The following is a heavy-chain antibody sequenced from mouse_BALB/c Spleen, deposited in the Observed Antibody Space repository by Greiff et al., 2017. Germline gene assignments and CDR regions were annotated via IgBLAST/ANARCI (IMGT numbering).Heavy chain of an antibody. J-gene: IGHJ4*01. CDR1: GYTFTSYW. CDR2: IYPSDSYT. CDR3: ARSEGYYAMDY. V-gene: IGHV1-69*02. Sequence: VQLQQPGAELVRPGASVKLSCKASGYTFTSYWINWVKQRPGQGLEWIGNIYPSDSYTNYNQKFKGKATLTVDKSSSTAYMQLSSLTSEDSAVYYCARSEGYYAMDYWGQGTSVTVSS.